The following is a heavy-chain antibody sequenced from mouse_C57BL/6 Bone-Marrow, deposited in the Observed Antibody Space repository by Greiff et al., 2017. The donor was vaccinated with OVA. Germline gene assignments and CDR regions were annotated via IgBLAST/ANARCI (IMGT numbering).Heavy chain of an antibody. D-gene: IGHD1-1*01. Sequence: VQLQQSGAELVMPGASVKLSCKASGYTFTSYWMHWVKQRPGQGLEWIGEIDPSDSYTNYNQKFKGKSTLTVDKSSSTAYMQLSSLTSEDSAVYYCARCYYGSSYEDYAMDYWGQGTSVTVSS. J-gene: IGHJ4*01. CDR1: GYTFTSYW. V-gene: IGHV1-69*01. CDR3: ARCYYGSSYEDYAMDY. CDR2: IDPSDSYT.